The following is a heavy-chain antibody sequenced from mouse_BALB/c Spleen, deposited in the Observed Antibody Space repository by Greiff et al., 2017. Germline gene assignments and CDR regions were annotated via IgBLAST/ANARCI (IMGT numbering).Heavy chain of an antibody. V-gene: IGHV5-6-3*01. CDR1: GFTFSSYG. D-gene: IGHD3-2*02. CDR3: ARDPRGYEAMDY. CDR2: INSNGGST. Sequence: EVNLVESGGGLVQPGGSLKLSCAASGFTFSSYGMSWVRQTPDKRLELVATINSNGGSTYYPDSVKGRFTISRDNAKNTLYLQMSSLKSEDTAMYYCARDPRGYEAMDYWGQGTSVTVSS. J-gene: IGHJ4*01.